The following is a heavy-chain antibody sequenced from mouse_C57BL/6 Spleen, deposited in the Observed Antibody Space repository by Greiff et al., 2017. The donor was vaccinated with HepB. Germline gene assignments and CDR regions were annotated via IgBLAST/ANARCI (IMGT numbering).Heavy chain of an antibody. Sequence: QVQLQQPGAELVMPGASVKLSCKASGYTFTSYWMHWVKQRPGQGLEWIGEIDPSDSYTNYNQKFKGKSTLTVDKSSSTAYRQLSSLTSEDSAVYYCARDYYSNLGGFAYWGQGTLVTVSA. J-gene: IGHJ3*01. V-gene: IGHV1-69*01. D-gene: IGHD2-5*01. CDR1: GYTFTSYW. CDR2: IDPSDSYT. CDR3: ARDYYSNLGGFAY.